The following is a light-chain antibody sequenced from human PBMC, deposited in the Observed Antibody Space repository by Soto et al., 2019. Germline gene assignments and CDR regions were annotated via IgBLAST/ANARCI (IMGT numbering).Light chain of an antibody. Sequence: DTVMTQSPLSLPVTPGEPASISCRSSQSLLHTNGYNYLDWYLQKPGQSPQLLIYLGSFRAAGVPDRFSGSGSGTDFTLKISRGEAADVGVYYCMQALQTPSFGGGTKVESK. CDR1: QSLLHTNGYNY. V-gene: IGKV2-28*01. CDR2: LGS. J-gene: IGKJ4*01. CDR3: MQALQTPS.